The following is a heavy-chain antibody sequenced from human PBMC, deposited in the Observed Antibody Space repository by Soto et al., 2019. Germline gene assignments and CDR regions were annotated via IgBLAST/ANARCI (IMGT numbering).Heavy chain of an antibody. CDR1: GGSISSGGYY. D-gene: IGHD4-4*01. J-gene: IGHJ4*02. V-gene: IGHV4-31*03. Sequence: PSETLSLTCTVSGGSISSGGYYWSWIRQHPGKGLEWIGYIYYSGSTYYNPSLKSRVTISVDTSKNQFSLKLSSVTAADTAVYYCARDLPAPVTTDGPNWGQGTLVTVSS. CDR3: ARDLPAPVTTDGPN. CDR2: IYYSGST.